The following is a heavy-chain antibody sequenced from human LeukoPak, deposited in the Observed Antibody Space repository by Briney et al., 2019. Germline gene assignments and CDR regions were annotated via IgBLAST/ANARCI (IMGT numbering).Heavy chain of an antibody. CDR1: GYIFTKYA. J-gene: IGHJ3*02. D-gene: IGHD6-19*01. Sequence: AASVKVSCKASGYIFTKYAMNWVRQAPGQGLEWMGWINTNTGDPTYVQGFTGRYVFSLDTSVNTAYLQISSLKAEDSAVYFCARELDAVAGPFFDAFDTWGQGTMVTVSS. V-gene: IGHV7-4-1*02. CDR3: ARELDAVAGPFFDAFDT. CDR2: INTNTGDP.